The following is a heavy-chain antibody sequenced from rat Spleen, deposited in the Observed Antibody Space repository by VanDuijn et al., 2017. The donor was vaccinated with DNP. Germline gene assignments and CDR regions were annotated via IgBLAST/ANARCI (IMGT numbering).Heavy chain of an antibody. CDR3: STGRGGPDY. J-gene: IGHJ2*01. CDR1: GFSFSDSA. D-gene: IGHD1-11*01. Sequence: EVQLVESGGGVVQPGKSLKLSCAASGFSFSDSAMAWVRQSPKMGLEWVATIIYDGSHTFYRDSVQGRFTISRDISKTSLYLQMNSLKSEDTATYYCSTGRGGPDYWGQGVMVTVSS. CDR2: IIYDGSHT. V-gene: IGHV5S10*01.